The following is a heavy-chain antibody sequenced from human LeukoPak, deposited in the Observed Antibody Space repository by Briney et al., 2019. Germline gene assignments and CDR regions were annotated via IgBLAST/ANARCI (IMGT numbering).Heavy chain of an antibody. Sequence: SVKVSCKASGGTFGSYAISWVRQAPGQGLEWMGGIIPIFGTANYAQKFQGRVTITADESTSTAYMELSSLRSEDTAVYYCARDARHRYCSSSSCYRGWLDPWGQGTLVTVSS. CDR3: ARDARHRYCSSSSCYRGWLDP. V-gene: IGHV1-69*13. CDR1: GGTFGSYA. J-gene: IGHJ5*02. D-gene: IGHD2-2*01. CDR2: IIPIFGTA.